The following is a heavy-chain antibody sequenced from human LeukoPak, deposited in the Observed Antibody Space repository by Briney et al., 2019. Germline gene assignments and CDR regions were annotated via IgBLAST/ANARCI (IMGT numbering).Heavy chain of an antibody. Sequence: GGSLRLSCVASEYTFSNYAMSWARQAPGKGLEWVSSIDSGGGSTYYADSVKGRFTISRDNSKNTLYLQMNSLRAEDTAMYYCASADGSGYRYYWGQGTLVTVSS. CDR2: IDSGGGST. J-gene: IGHJ4*02. CDR3: ASADGSGYRYY. V-gene: IGHV3-23*01. D-gene: IGHD3-22*01. CDR1: EYTFSNYA.